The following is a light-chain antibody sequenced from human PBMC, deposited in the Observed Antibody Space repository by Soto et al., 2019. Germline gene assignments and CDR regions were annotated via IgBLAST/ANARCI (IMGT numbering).Light chain of an antibody. V-gene: IGKV3D-15*01. CDR3: QLYGISPH. CDR2: GAS. J-gene: IGKJ5*01. Sequence: EIVMTQSPATLSVSPGERATLSCRASQSVSSKLAWYQQKPGQAPRLLIYGASTRATGIPDRFSGSASGTDFTLTINRLEPEDFAVYYCQLYGISPHFGQGTRLEIK. CDR1: QSVSSK.